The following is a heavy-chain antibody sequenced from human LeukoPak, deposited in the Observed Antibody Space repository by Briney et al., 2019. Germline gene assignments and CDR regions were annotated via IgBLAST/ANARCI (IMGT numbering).Heavy chain of an antibody. CDR1: GGSISSRAYY. D-gene: IGHD3-10*01. CDR3: ARHYYGSGSYYNFDY. J-gene: IGHJ4*02. CDR2: VFYSGYT. Sequence: PSETLSLTCTVSGGSISSRAYYWGWIRQSPGAGLEWIGAVFYSGYTYYNPSLMSRVTISADTSKNQFSLKLSSVTAADTAVYYCARHYYGSGSYYNFDYWGQGTLVTVSS. V-gene: IGHV4-39*01.